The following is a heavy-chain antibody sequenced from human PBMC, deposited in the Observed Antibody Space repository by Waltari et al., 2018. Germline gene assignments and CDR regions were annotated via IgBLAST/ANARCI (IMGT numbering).Heavy chain of an antibody. V-gene: IGHV3-23*01. Sequence: EVQLLESGGGLVQPGGSLRLSCAASGFTFSSYAMSWVRQAPGKGLGWVSAISGSGGSTYYADSVKGRFTISRDNSKNTLYLQMNSLRAEDTAVYYCAKDWDYYDSSGYYYRAYFQHWGQGTLVTVSS. CDR3: AKDWDYYDSSGYYYRAYFQH. CDR2: ISGSGGST. J-gene: IGHJ1*01. CDR1: GFTFSSYA. D-gene: IGHD3-22*01.